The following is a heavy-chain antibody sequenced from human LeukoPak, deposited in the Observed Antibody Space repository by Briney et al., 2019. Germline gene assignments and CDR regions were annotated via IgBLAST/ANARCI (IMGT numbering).Heavy chain of an antibody. Sequence: ASVKVSCKASGYTFTSYGISWVRQAPGQGLEWMGWISAYNGNTNYAQKFQGRVTITADESTSTAYMELSSLRSEDTAVYYCARGYYGSGSYLGLYYYYYMDVWGKGTTVTISS. CDR3: ARGYYGSGSYLGLYYYYYMDV. J-gene: IGHJ6*03. CDR1: GYTFTSYG. D-gene: IGHD3-10*01. V-gene: IGHV1-18*01. CDR2: ISAYNGNT.